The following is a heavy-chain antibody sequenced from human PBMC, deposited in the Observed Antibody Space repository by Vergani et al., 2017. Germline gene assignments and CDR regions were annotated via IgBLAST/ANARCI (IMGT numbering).Heavy chain of an antibody. CDR2: IIPILGIA. CDR1: GGTFSSYT. Sequence: QVQLVQSGAEVKKPGSSVKVSCKASGGTFSSYTISWVRQAPGQGLEWMGRIIPILGIANYAQKFQGRVTITADKSTSTAYMELSSLRSEDTAVYYCARSAVSSSPSENYGRDVWGQGNTVTVSS. D-gene: IGHD6-6*01. J-gene: IGHJ6*02. CDR3: ARSAVSSSPSENYGRDV. V-gene: IGHV1-69*02.